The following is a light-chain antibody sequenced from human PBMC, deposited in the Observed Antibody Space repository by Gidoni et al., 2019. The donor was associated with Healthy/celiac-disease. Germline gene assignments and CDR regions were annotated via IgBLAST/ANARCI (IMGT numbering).Light chain of an antibody. CDR1: QSISSW. CDR3: QQYNSPLFT. V-gene: IGKV1-5*03. Sequence: DIQMTQSPSTLSASVGDRVTITCRASQSISSWLAWYQQKPGKAPKLLINKASSLESGVPSRFSGSGSGTEFTLTISSLQPDDFATYYCQQYNSPLFTFGPGTKVDIK. CDR2: KAS. J-gene: IGKJ3*01.